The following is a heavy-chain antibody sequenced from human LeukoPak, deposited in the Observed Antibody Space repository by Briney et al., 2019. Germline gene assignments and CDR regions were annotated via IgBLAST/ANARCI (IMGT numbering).Heavy chain of an antibody. Sequence: ASVKVSCKASGYTFTSYGISWVRQAPGQGLEWMGWISAYNGNTNYAQKLQGRVTMTRDTSTSTVYMELSSLRSEDTAVYYCARSGGYYFYYFDYWGQGTLVTVTS. V-gene: IGHV1-18*01. CDR3: ARSGGYYFYYFDY. CDR2: ISAYNGNT. J-gene: IGHJ4*02. CDR1: GYTFTSYG. D-gene: IGHD3-22*01.